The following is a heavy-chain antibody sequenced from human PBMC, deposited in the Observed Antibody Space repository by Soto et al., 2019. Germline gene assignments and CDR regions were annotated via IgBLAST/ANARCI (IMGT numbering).Heavy chain of an antibody. D-gene: IGHD3-16*01. CDR1: GFPFSAYN. CDR2: ITGGSSHI. Sequence: PGGSLRLSCTASGFPFSAYNINWVRQAPGKGLEWVSSITGGSSHIYQPNSMKGRFTISSDDAKNSVYLQIDSLRDEDTALYYCSRSPEVGVRGAYWGQGTRVTVS. J-gene: IGHJ4*02. CDR3: SRSPEVGVRGAY. V-gene: IGHV3-21*01.